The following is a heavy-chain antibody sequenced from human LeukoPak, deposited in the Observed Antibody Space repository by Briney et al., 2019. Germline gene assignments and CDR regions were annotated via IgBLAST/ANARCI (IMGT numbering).Heavy chain of an antibody. D-gene: IGHD3-10*01. CDR2: IYYSGST. V-gene: IGHV4-30-4*01. CDR3: ARVRYYASYFDY. CDR1: GGSISSGDCY. Sequence: SETLSLTCTVSGGSISSGDCYWSWIRQPPGKGLEWIGYIYYSGSTYYNPSLKSRVTISVDTSKNQFSLKLSSVTAAGTAVYYCARVRYYASYFDYWGQGTLVTVSS. J-gene: IGHJ4*02.